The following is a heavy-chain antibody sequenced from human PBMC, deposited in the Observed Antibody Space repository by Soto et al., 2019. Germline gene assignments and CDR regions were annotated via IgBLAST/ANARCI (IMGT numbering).Heavy chain of an antibody. CDR1: GFTFSNAW. CDR2: IKSKTDGGTT. V-gene: IGHV3-15*01. D-gene: IGHD1-7*01. Sequence: SGGSLRLSCAASGFTFSNAWMSWVRQAPGKGLEWVGRIKSKTDGGTTDYAAPVKGRFTISRDDSKNTLYLQMNSLKTEDTAVYYCTTEHYNWNYGDFDYWGQGTLVTVSS. CDR3: TTEHYNWNYGDFDY. J-gene: IGHJ4*02.